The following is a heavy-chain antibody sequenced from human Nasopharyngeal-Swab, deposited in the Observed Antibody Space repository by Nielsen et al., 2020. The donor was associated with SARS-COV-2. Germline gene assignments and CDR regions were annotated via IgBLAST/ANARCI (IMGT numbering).Heavy chain of an antibody. CDR1: GGSISGGGYY. J-gene: IGHJ6*02. V-gene: IGHV4-30-4*08. CDR3: AREPLRDGMNV. CDR2: IYYSGST. D-gene: IGHD2-21*02. Sequence: SETLSLTCTVSGGSISGGGYYWSWIRQHPGKGLEWIGYIYYSGSTDYNPSLKSRFTISVDTSKNQFSLKLSSVTAADTAVYYCAREPLRDGMNVWGQGTTVTVSS.